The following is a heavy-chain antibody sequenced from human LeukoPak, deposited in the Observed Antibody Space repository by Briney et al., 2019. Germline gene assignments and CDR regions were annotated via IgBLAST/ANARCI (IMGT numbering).Heavy chain of an antibody. J-gene: IGHJ4*02. CDR2: ISPYNGDT. D-gene: IGHD6-19*01. CDR1: GYDFTSFG. Sequence: ASVTVSCKPSGYDFTSFGITWVRQAPGQGLEWMGWISPYNGDTRYVQKLQGRVTMTTDTSTTTAYMELRSLRFDDTAVYYCARAGSGSGWYFDYWGQGTLVTVSS. V-gene: IGHV1-18*01. CDR3: ARAGSGSGWYFDY.